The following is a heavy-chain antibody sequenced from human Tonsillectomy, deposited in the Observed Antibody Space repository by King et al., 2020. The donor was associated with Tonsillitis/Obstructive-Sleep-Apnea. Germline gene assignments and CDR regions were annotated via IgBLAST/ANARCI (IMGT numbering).Heavy chain of an antibody. CDR2: IYYSGST. J-gene: IGHJ4*02. Sequence: QVQLQESGPGLVKPSETLSLTCTVSGGSISSSNYYWGWIRRPPGKGLEWIGSIYYSGSTYYNPSLKSRVTISVDTSKNQFSLRVSSVTAADTAVYYCARPRVGSGNYFDYWGQGALVTVFS. V-gene: IGHV4-39*01. CDR3: ARPRVGSGNYFDY. CDR1: GGSISSSNYY. D-gene: IGHD1-26*01.